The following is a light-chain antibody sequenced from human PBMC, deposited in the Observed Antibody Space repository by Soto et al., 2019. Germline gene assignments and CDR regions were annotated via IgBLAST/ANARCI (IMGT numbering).Light chain of an antibody. Sequence: EIVLTQSPATLSLSPGERATLSCWASQSVSSYLAWYQQKPGQTPRLLIYDASNRATGIPARFSGSGSGTDFTLTISSLEPEDFAVYYCQQRSSWPRTFGQGTKLEIK. J-gene: IGKJ2*01. CDR1: QSVSSY. CDR3: QQRSSWPRT. CDR2: DAS. V-gene: IGKV3-11*01.